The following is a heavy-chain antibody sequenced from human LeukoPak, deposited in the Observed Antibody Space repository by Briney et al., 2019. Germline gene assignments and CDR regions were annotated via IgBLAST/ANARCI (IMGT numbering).Heavy chain of an antibody. CDR1: GFTFDDYA. D-gene: IGHD1-26*01. Sequence: GGSLRLSCAASGFTFDDYAMSWVRQAPGKGLEWVSGISGSGGSTNYADSVKGRFTISRDNSKSTLYLQMNSLRAEDTAVYYCARGSYYGYYYFDYWGQGTLVTVSS. V-gene: IGHV3-23*01. J-gene: IGHJ4*02. CDR2: ISGSGGST. CDR3: ARGSYYGYYYFDY.